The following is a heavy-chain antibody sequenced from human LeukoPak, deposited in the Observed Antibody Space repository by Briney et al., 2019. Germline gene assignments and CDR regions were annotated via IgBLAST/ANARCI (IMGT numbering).Heavy chain of an antibody. CDR3: ARRGYYYGSGSYRLDY. CDR1: GGSISSGSYY. Sequence: PSETLSLTCTVSGGSISSGSYYWSWIRQPAGKGLEWIGHIYTSGSTNYNPSLKSRVTISVDTSKNQFSLKLSSVTAADTAVYYCARRGYYYGSGSYRLDYWGQGTLVTVSS. D-gene: IGHD3-10*01. J-gene: IGHJ4*02. V-gene: IGHV4-61*09. CDR2: IYTSGST.